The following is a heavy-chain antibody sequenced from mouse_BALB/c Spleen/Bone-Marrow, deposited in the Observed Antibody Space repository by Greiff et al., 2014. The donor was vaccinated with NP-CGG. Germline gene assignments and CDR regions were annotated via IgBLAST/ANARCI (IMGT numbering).Heavy chain of an antibody. D-gene: IGHD2-4*01. CDR2: ISGDGRYT. J-gene: IGHJ3*01. CDR1: GFSFSNYG. V-gene: IGHV5-9-2*01. CDR3: ARHAYYDQTEVSFVC. Sequence: DVHLVESGGGLVKSGGSLKLSSAASGFSFSNYGMSWLRQTPEKRLEWVATISGDGRYTFYSDSVKGRFTISRDNAKNNLYLQLSSLRSEDTALYYCARHAYYDQTEVSFVCWGQGTLVTVSA.